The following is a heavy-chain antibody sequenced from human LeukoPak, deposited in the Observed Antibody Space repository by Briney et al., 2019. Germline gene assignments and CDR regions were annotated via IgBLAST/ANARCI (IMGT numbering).Heavy chain of an antibody. V-gene: IGHV1-8*03. CDR1: GYTFTSYD. J-gene: IGHJ6*03. CDR3: ARGRGQQLASYYYYMDV. Sequence: ASVKVSCKASGYTFTSYDINWVRQATGQGLEWMGWMNPNSGNTGYAQKFQGRVTITRNTSISTAYMDLSSLRSEDTAVYYCARGRGQQLASYYYYMDVWGKGTTVTVSS. CDR2: MNPNSGNT. D-gene: IGHD6-13*01.